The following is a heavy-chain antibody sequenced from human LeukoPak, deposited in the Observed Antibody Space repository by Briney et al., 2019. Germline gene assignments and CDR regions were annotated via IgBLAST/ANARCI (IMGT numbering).Heavy chain of an antibody. J-gene: IGHJ4*02. CDR1: GFTFSSYA. Sequence: GGSLRLSCAASGFTFSSYAMHWVRQAPGKGLEWVAVISYDGSNKYYADSVKGRFTISRDNSKNTLYLQMNSLRAEDTAVYYCARVSITGTVPFDYWGQGTLVTVSS. CDR3: ARVSITGTVPFDY. CDR2: ISYDGSNK. D-gene: IGHD1-7*01. V-gene: IGHV3-30-3*01.